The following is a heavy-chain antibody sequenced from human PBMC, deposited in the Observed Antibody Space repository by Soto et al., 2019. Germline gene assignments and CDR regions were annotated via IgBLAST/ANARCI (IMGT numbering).Heavy chain of an antibody. V-gene: IGHV3-30*18. D-gene: IGHD3-3*01. Sequence: PGGSLRLSCAASGFTFSSYGMHWVRQAPGKGLEWVAVISYDGSNKYYADSVKGRFTISRDNSKNTLYLQMNSLRAKDTAVYYCAKALYYDFWSGYYTQAFDYWGQGTLVTVSS. J-gene: IGHJ4*02. CDR2: ISYDGSNK. CDR1: GFTFSSYG. CDR3: AKALYYDFWSGYYTQAFDY.